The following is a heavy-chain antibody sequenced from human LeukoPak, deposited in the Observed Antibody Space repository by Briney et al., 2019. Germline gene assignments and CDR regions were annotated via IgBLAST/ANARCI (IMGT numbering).Heavy chain of an antibody. V-gene: IGHV5-51*01. Sequence: GASLQISCKGSGYSFTSYWIGWVRQLPGKGLEWMGIIYPGDSDTRYSPSFQGQVTISADKSISTAYLQWSSLKASDAAMYYCARQITYPRSDYPGYWGQGTLVTVSS. CDR3: ARQITYPRSDYPGY. CDR1: GYSFTSYW. J-gene: IGHJ4*02. D-gene: IGHD4-17*01. CDR2: IYPGDSDT.